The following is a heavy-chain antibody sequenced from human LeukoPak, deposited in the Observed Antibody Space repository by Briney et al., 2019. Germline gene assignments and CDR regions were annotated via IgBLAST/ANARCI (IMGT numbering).Heavy chain of an antibody. CDR2: IYTSGST. Sequence: PSETLSLTCTVSGGSISSGSYYWSWIRQPAGKGLEWIGRIYTSGSTNYSPSLKSRVTISVDTSKNQFATQLSSGTAADTAIYYCARVFFPGPYYFDYWGQGTLVTVSS. V-gene: IGHV4-61*02. CDR3: ARVFFPGPYYFDY. CDR1: GGSISSGSYY. D-gene: IGHD3-3*01. J-gene: IGHJ4*02.